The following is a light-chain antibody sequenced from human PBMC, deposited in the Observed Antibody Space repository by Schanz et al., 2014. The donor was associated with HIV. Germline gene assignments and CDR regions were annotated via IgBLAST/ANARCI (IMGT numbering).Light chain of an antibody. Sequence: QSVLTQPASVSGSPGQSVTISCTSTSSDFSRSDYVCWYQHHPGKAPKLLVYDVFVQPSGVSDRFSGSKSGNTASLTISGLQPEDGADYYCSSYTSSSTYVFGTGTKLTVL. J-gene: IGLJ1*01. CDR1: SSDFSRSDY. CDR3: SSYTSSSTYV. CDR2: DVF. V-gene: IGLV2-14*03.